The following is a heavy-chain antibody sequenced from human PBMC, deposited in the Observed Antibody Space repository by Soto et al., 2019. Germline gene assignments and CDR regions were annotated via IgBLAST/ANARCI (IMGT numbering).Heavy chain of an antibody. Sequence: QVQLVESGGDVVHPGRSLRLSCAASGSTFSSYDIHWLRQAPGKGLEWVAHIFPDGSHAWYTDSVKGRFTISRDNAKNMVYLQMNSLRPEDTAVYHCARGPSHCAFDIWGLGTMVTVSS. CDR2: IFPDGSHA. CDR1: GSTFSSYD. J-gene: IGHJ3*02. V-gene: IGHV3-30*04. CDR3: ARGPSHCAFDI.